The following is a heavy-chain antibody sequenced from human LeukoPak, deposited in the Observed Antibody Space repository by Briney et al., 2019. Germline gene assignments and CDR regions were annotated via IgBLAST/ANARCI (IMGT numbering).Heavy chain of an antibody. Sequence: GESLKISCKGSGYSFTSYWITWVRQMPGKGLEWMGRIDPSDSYTNYSPSFQGHVTISADKSISTAYLQWSSLKASDTAMYYCAARARDYGDLDFDYWGQGTLVTVSS. D-gene: IGHD4-17*01. CDR1: GYSFTSYW. CDR2: IDPSDSYT. CDR3: AARARDYGDLDFDY. V-gene: IGHV5-10-1*01. J-gene: IGHJ4*02.